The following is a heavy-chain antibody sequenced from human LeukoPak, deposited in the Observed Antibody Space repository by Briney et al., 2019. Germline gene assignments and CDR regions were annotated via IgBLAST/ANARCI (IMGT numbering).Heavy chain of an antibody. CDR3: AEAGPRGDTATVFTY. D-gene: IGHD5-18*01. CDR2: INPSGGST. V-gene: IGHV1-46*01. Sequence: ASVKVSCKVSGYTLTELSMHWVRQAPGQGLEWMGIINPSGGSTSYAQKFQGRVTMTRDTSTSTVYMELSSLRSEDTAVYYWAEAGPRGDTATVFTYSGQGTLVTVSS. CDR1: GYTLTELS. J-gene: IGHJ4*01.